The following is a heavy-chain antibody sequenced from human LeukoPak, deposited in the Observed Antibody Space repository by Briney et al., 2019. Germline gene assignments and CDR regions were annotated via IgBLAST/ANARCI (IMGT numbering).Heavy chain of an antibody. J-gene: IGHJ6*03. CDR3: ARDHGKRAYYYYYMDV. Sequence: ASVKVSCKASGYTFTSYAMNWVRQAPGQGLEWRGWINTNTGNPTYAQGFTGRFVFSLDTSVSTAYLQISSLKAEDAAVYYCARDHGKRAYYYYYMDVWGKGTTVTVSS. CDR2: INTNTGNP. CDR1: GYTFTSYA. V-gene: IGHV7-4-1*02. D-gene: IGHD4-17*01.